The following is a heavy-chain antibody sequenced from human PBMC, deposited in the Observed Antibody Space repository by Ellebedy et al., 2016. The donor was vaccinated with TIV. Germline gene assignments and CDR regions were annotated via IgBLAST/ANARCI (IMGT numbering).Heavy chain of an antibody. J-gene: IGHJ5*02. CDR1: GDSVSSTSSA. D-gene: IGHD2-2*01. Sequence: MPSETLSLTCAISGDSVSSTSSAWSWIRQSPSRGREWLARTYYRSEWYYDYAVSVRGRISISPDTSKNQFSLQLNSVTPEDSAVYYCARGSHASTWTWGQGTLVTVSS. CDR3: ARGSHASTWT. CDR2: TYYRSEWYY. V-gene: IGHV6-1*01.